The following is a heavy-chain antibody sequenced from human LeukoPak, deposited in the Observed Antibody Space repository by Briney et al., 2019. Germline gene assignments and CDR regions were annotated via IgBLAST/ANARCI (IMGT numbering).Heavy chain of an antibody. CDR3: ARVYYDSSGYYPFDY. D-gene: IGHD3-22*01. Sequence: SETLSLTCTVSGGSISSGSYYWSWIRQPAGKGLEWIGRIYTSGSTNYNPSLKSRVTISVDTPKNQFSLKLSSVTAADTAVYYCARVYYDSSGYYPFDYWGQGTLVTVSS. CDR2: IYTSGST. CDR1: GGSISSGSYY. V-gene: IGHV4-61*02. J-gene: IGHJ4*02.